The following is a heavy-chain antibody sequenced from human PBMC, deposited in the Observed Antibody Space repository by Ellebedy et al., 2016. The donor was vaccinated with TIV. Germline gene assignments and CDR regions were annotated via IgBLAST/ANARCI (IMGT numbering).Heavy chain of an antibody. CDR3: ARGRTANWYFDL. Sequence: PGGSLRLSCAASGFTFRGYWKNWVRQAPGKGLEWVATVSQDESEKYVADSVKGRFAISRDNANNSLYLQMGGLRAEDTGLYYCARGRTANWYFDLWGRGTLVTVSS. CDR1: GFTFRGYW. CDR2: VSQDESEK. V-gene: IGHV3-7*03. J-gene: IGHJ2*01. D-gene: IGHD1-1*01.